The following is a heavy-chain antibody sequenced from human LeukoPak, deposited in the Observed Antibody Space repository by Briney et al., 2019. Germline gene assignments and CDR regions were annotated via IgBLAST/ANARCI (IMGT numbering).Heavy chain of an antibody. D-gene: IGHD3-10*01. J-gene: IGHJ6*02. CDR2: IYTSGST. CDR1: GGSISSYY. CDR3: ASPGVYYYYYGMDV. Sequence: SETLSLTCTVSGGSISSYYWSWIRQPAGKGLEWIGRIYTSGSTNYNPSLKSRVTMSVDTSKNQFSLKLSSVTAADTAVYYCASPGVYYYYYGMDVWGQGTTVTVSS. V-gene: IGHV4-4*07.